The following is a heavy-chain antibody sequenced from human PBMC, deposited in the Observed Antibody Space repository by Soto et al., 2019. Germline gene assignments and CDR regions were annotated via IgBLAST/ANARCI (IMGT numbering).Heavy chain of an antibody. J-gene: IGHJ5*02. D-gene: IGHD2-15*01. CDR2: ITPIVGTV. CDR3: ARGHCIGGSFYSVMWWFDP. V-gene: IGHV1-69*01. CDR1: GGTFNSFA. Sequence: QVQLVQSGAEVKKPGSSLKVSCKASGGTFNSFAFSWVRQAPGQGLEWMGGITPIVGTVNYAQKFQGRVTITADESTSTADMELSSLRYEDTAVYYCARGHCIGGSFYSVMWWFDPWGQGTLVTVSS.